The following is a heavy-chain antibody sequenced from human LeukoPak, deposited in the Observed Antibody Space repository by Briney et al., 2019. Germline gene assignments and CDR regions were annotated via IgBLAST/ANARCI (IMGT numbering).Heavy chain of an antibody. Sequence: GASVKVSCKASGYTFTGYYMHWVRQAPGQGLEWMGWINPNSGGTKYAQKFQGRVTMTRDTSISTAYMELSRLRSDDTAVYYCARHDYGDYVGYFDYWGQGTLVTVSS. D-gene: IGHD4-17*01. V-gene: IGHV1-2*02. CDR3: ARHDYGDYVGYFDY. J-gene: IGHJ4*02. CDR1: GYTFTGYY. CDR2: INPNSGGT.